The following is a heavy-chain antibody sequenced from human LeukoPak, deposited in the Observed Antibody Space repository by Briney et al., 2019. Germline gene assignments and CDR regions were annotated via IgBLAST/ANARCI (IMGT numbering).Heavy chain of an antibody. CDR2: INHSGST. CDR3: ARRQVFGVVAYKGWFDP. V-gene: IGHV4-34*01. CDR1: GGSFSGYY. Sequence: SETLSLTCAVSGGSFSGYYWSWIRQPPGKGLEWIGQINHSGSTNYNPSLKSRVTISVDTSKNHFSLKLSSVTAADTAVYYCARRQVFGVVAYKGWFDPWGQGTLVTVSS. J-gene: IGHJ5*02. D-gene: IGHD3-3*01.